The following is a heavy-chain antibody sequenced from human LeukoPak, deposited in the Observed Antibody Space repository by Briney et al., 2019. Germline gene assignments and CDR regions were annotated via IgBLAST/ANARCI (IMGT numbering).Heavy chain of an antibody. J-gene: IGHJ1*01. CDR1: GGTFSSYA. CDR2: IIPIFGTA. CDR3: AREGTGSSLSEYFQH. D-gene: IGHD3-10*01. Sequence: SVTVSCKASGGTFSSYAISWVRQAPGQGLEWMGGIIPIFGTANYAQKFQGRVTIAADKSTSTAYMELSSLRSEDTAVYYCAREGTGSSLSEYFQHWGQGTLVTVSS. V-gene: IGHV1-69*06.